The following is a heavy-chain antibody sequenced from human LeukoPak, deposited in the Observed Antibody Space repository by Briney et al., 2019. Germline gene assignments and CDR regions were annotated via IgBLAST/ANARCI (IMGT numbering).Heavy chain of an antibody. Sequence: SETLSLTCTVSGGSISSNYWSWIRQPPGKELEWIGYISYGGGTNYNPSLKSRVTISVDTSKNQFSLKLSSVTAADTAVYYCARTYDCSNGVCYLGVFDIWGQGTMVTVSS. CDR1: GGSISSNY. J-gene: IGHJ3*02. V-gene: IGHV4-59*01. CDR3: ARTYDCSNGVCYLGVFDI. CDR2: ISYGGGT. D-gene: IGHD2-8*01.